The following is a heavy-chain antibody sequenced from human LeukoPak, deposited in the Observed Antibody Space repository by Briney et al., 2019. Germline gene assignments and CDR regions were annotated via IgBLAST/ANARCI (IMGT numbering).Heavy chain of an antibody. Sequence: PGGSLRLSCAASGFTFRNHWMHWVRQTPGKGLVWVSRISSDGSSTTYADSVKGRFTISRDNAKNTLYLQMYNLRAEDTAMYYCARDQRVTGRPDIDYWGQGTLVIGSS. CDR3: ARDQRVTGRPDIDY. CDR1: GFTFRNHW. D-gene: IGHD6-6*01. J-gene: IGHJ4*02. CDR2: ISSDGSST. V-gene: IGHV3-74*03.